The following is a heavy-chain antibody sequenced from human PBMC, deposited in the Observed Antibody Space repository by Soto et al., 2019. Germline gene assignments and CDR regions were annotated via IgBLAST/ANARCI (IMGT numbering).Heavy chain of an antibody. J-gene: IGHJ4*02. CDR1: GYTFTIYY. CDR2: INPSGGST. Sequence: ASVKVSCKASGYTFTIYYMHWVRQAPGQGLEWMGIINPSGGSTSYAQKFQGRVTMTRDTSTSTVYMELSSLRSEDTAVYYCARDFFAGALEQQPTVNYFDYWGQGTLVTVSS. V-gene: IGHV1-46*01. CDR3: ARDFFAGALEQQPTVNYFDY. D-gene: IGHD6-13*01.